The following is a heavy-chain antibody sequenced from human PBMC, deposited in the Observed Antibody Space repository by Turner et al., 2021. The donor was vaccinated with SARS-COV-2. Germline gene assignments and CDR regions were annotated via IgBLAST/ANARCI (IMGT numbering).Heavy chain of an antibody. CDR2: VFMDGSI. D-gene: IGHD7-27*01. CDR3: ARNWEFDH. V-gene: IGHV3-53*02. CDR1: GFTVSSKY. Sequence: EVQLLQTGGGLAQPGGSLRLSCAASGFTVSSKYMSWVRQCPGKGLEGLAIVFMDGSIYSADSVKGRFSISRDDSENTVSLQMNSLRVGDTAMYYCARNWEFDHWGQGALVTVSS. J-gene: IGHJ4*02.